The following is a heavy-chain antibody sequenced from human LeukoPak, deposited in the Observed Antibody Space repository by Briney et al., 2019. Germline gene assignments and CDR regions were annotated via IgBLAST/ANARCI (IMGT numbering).Heavy chain of an antibody. J-gene: IGHJ4*02. CDR1: GGSISSGGYY. Sequence: SETLSLTCTVSGGSISSGGYYWGWIRQPPGKGLEWIGTIYYSGSTYYNPSLKSRVTISVDTSKNQFSLKLSSVTAADTAVYYCARSQTQYDILTGYYPWYFDYWGQGTLVTVSS. V-gene: IGHV4-39*07. D-gene: IGHD3-9*01. CDR2: IYYSGST. CDR3: ARSQTQYDILTGYYPWYFDY.